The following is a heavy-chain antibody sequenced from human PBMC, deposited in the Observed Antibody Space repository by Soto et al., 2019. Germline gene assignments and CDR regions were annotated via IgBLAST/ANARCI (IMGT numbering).Heavy chain of an antibody. CDR3: AMGGSPYVWFNEY. CDR2: NIPVFGTT. J-gene: IGHJ4*02. V-gene: IGHV1-69*01. CDR1: GDIFSSFA. D-gene: IGHD3-16*01. Sequence: QEQLVQSGAEVKKPGSSMKVSCKASGDIFSSFAISWVRQAPGQGLEWMGGNIPVFGTTNYAQKFQDRVTITADESTNTAYMELSSLRSEDTAIYYCAMGGSPYVWFNEYWGQGTLVTVSS.